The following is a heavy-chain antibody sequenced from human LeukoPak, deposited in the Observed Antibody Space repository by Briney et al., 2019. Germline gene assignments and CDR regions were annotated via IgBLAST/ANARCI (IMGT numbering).Heavy chain of an antibody. Sequence: ASVKVSCKASGYTFTSYGISWVRQAPGQGLEWMGWISAYNGNTNYAQKLQGRVTMTTDTSTSTAYMKLRSLRSDDTAVYYCAREEYRGYSSSWDDAFDIWGQGTMVTVSS. CDR1: GYTFTSYG. CDR2: ISAYNGNT. J-gene: IGHJ3*02. D-gene: IGHD6-13*01. V-gene: IGHV1-18*01. CDR3: AREEYRGYSSSWDDAFDI.